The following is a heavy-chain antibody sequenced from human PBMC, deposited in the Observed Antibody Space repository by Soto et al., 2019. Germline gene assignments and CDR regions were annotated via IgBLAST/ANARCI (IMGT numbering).Heavy chain of an antibody. V-gene: IGHV3-23*01. CDR1: GFTFSSYP. D-gene: IGHD1-7*01. CDR3: AKDERQGWNSNYFDY. CDR2: ISGSGGST. J-gene: IGHJ4*02. Sequence: EVQLLESGGGLVQPGGSLSLSVAASGFTFSSYPMSWVRKAQGKGRDGVSAISGSGGSTYYADSVKGRFTISRDNSKNTLYLQMNSLRAEDTAVYYCAKDERQGWNSNYFDYWGQGTLVTVSS.